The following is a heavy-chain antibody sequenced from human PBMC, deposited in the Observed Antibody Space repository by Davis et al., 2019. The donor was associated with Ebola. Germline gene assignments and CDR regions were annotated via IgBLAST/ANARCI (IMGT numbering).Heavy chain of an antibody. V-gene: IGHV1-18*01. J-gene: IGHJ6*02. CDR1: GYTFTSYG. CDR2: IGAYNGDT. Sequence: AASVKVSCKASGYTFTSYGISWVRQAPGQGLEWMGWIGAYNGDTNYAQKLQGRVTMTTDTSTSTAYMELRSLRSDDTAVYYCARTSGSYYYYGMDVWGQGTTVTVSS. CDR3: ARTSGSYYYYGMDV. D-gene: IGHD3-10*01.